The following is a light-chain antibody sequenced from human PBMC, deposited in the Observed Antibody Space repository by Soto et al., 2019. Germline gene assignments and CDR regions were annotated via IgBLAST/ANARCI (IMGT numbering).Light chain of an antibody. J-gene: IGKJ4*01. CDR2: GAS. CDR1: QSVSSK. Sequence: EIVITQSPATLSVSPWGGATLSCRASQSVSSKLAWYQQKPGXXPXLLIYGASTRATGIPARFSGSGSGTKFTLIISSLQSEDFATYYCQQHNRSPITFCGGTKVDIK. V-gene: IGKV3-15*01. CDR3: QQHNRSPIT.